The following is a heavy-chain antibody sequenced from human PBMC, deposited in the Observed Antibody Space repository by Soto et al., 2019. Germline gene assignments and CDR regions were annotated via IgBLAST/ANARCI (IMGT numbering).Heavy chain of an antibody. CDR1: GYSFTSYR. CDR3: AKYSKSFDAFAS. V-gene: IGHV5-51*01. CDR2: INPGDSET. J-gene: IGHJ3*02. D-gene: IGHD2-15*01. Sequence: GESLKISCKGSGYSFTSYRIGWVRQMSGKGLEWMGIINPGDSETRYSPSFQGQVTISADKSISTAYLQWNSLKASDTAMYYFAKYSKSFDAFASWGQGTMVPVAS.